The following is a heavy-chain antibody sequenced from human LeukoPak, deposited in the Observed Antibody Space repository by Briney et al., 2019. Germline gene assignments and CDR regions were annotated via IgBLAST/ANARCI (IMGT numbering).Heavy chain of an antibody. V-gene: IGHV4-30-4*08. J-gene: IGHJ5*02. Sequence: PSETLSLTCTVSGGSISSGDYYWSWIRQPPGKGLEWIGYIYYSGSTYYNPSLKSRVTISVDTSKNQFSLKLSSVTAADTAVYYCAREPSVMTRVTTTNWFDPWGQGTLVTVSS. D-gene: IGHD4-11*01. CDR3: AREPSVMTRVTTTNWFDP. CDR2: IYYSGST. CDR1: GGSISSGDYY.